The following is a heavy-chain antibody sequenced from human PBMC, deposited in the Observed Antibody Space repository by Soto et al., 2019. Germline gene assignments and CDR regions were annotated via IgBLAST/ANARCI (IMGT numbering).Heavy chain of an antibody. Sequence: QVQLQESGPGLVKPSETLSLTCTVSGGSISSYYWSWIRQPAGKGLEWIGRIYTSGSTNYNPSPRGRVTMSVETSKNQCSLKLSSVTAADTAVYYCAREGYDSSGVDYWGQGTLVTVSS. CDR1: GGSISSYY. CDR2: IYTSGST. V-gene: IGHV4-4*07. J-gene: IGHJ4*02. D-gene: IGHD3-22*01. CDR3: AREGYDSSGVDY.